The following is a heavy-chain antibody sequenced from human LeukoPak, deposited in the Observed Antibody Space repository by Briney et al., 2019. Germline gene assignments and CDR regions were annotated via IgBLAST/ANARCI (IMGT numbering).Heavy chain of an antibody. CDR2: INHSGST. D-gene: IGHD1-26*01. CDR3: ARWEGGSYYDFDY. Sequence: PSETPPLTCAVYGGSFSGYYWSWIRQPPGKGLEWIGEINHSGSTNYNPSLKSRVTISVDTSKNQFSLKLSSVTAADTAVYYCARWEGGSYYDFDYWGHGTLGTVSS. V-gene: IGHV4-34*01. CDR1: GGSFSGYY. J-gene: IGHJ4*01.